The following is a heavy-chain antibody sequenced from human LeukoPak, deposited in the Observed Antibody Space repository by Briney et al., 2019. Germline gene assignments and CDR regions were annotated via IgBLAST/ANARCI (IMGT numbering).Heavy chain of an antibody. Sequence: PSETLSLTCAVSGGSISSSNWWSWVRQPPGKGLEWIGEIYHSGSTNYNPSLKSRVTIAVDKSKNQFSLKLSSVTAADTAVYYCASCPGYSSSWYYFDYWGQGTLVTVSS. J-gene: IGHJ4*02. CDR1: GGSISSSNW. CDR2: IYHSGST. CDR3: ASCPGYSSSWYYFDY. V-gene: IGHV4-4*02. D-gene: IGHD6-13*01.